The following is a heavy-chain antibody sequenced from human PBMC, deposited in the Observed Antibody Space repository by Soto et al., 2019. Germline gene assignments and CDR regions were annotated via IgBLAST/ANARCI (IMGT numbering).Heavy chain of an antibody. CDR1: GGSLSSGDYY. J-gene: IGHJ4*02. Sequence: SENLSLNCTVSGGSLSSGDYYWSWIRQPPGKGLEWIGYIYYSGSTYYNPSLKSRVTISVDTSKNQFSLKLSSVTAADTAVYYCARVTVTYFDYWGQGTLVTVSS. CDR3: ARVTVTYFDY. CDR2: IYYSGST. V-gene: IGHV4-30-4*01. D-gene: IGHD4-17*01.